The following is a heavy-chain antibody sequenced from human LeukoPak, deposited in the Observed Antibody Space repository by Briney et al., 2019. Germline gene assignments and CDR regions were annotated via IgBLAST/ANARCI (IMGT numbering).Heavy chain of an antibody. CDR2: IWYDGSNK. V-gene: IGHV3-33*01. Sequence: GGSLRLSCVVSGFTFSSYGMHWVRQAPGKGLEWVALIWYDGSNKYYADSVKGRFTTSRDSSKNTLYLQMNSLRADDTAVYYCARDVFTTYDTGGGYFDYWGQGTLVTVSS. D-gene: IGHD3-22*01. CDR3: ARDVFTTYDTGGGYFDY. CDR1: GFTFSSYG. J-gene: IGHJ4*02.